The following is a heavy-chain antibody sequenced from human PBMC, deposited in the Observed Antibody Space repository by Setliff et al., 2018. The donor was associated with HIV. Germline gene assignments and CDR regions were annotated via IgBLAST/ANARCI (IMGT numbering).Heavy chain of an antibody. D-gene: IGHD2-8*01. V-gene: IGHV1-69*13. J-gene: IGHJ6*03. CDR1: GGTFSSGTFSSYA. CDR2: IIPIFGTV. Sequence: GASVKVSCKASGGTFSSGTFSSYAISWVRQAPGQGLEWMGGIIPIFGTVRYAQKFQGRVTIAADEFTSTAYMELRSLRSDDTAVYYCARDGWRHVLHGNYYYYFMDVWGKGTTVTVSS. CDR3: ARDGWRHVLHGNYYYYFMDV.